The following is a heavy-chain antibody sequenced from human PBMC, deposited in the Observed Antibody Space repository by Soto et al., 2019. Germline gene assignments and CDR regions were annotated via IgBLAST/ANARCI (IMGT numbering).Heavy chain of an antibody. CDR3: ARHRFRGSYDCFDP. V-gene: IGHV4-39*01. Sequence: SETLSLTCSVSGGSISRDDFYWGWIRQTPGKGLEWIGSIYYSGHTYYNPSLKSRVTVSVDTSNHPFSLKLSSMTAADTAVYYCARHRFRGSYDCFDPWGLGTLVTVSP. J-gene: IGHJ5*02. CDR1: GGSISRDDFY. D-gene: IGHD6-19*01. CDR2: IYYSGHT.